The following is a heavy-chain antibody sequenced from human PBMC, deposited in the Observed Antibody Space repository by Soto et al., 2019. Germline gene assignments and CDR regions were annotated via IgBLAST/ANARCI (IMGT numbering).Heavy chain of an antibody. V-gene: IGHV3-23*01. Sequence: EVQLLESGGGLVQPGGSLRLSCAASGFAFSAYALSWVRRTPGMGLEWVSGVSGSGGGTYYADSVKGRFTISRDNSKNKLYLKMNSLRAEDTAVYYCAHALFNSNYGDYFDSWGQGTLVTVSS. CDR3: AHALFNSNYGDYFDS. CDR1: GFAFSAYA. CDR2: VSGSGGGT. J-gene: IGHJ4*02. D-gene: IGHD1-7*01.